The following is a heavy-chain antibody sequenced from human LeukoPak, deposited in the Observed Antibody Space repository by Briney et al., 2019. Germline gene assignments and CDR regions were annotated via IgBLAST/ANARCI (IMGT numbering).Heavy chain of an antibody. V-gene: IGHV1-69*05. CDR1: GGTFSSYA. Sequence: ASVKVSCKASGGTFSSYAISWVRQAPGQGLEWMGGIIPIFGTANYAQKFQGRVTITTDESTSTAYMELSRLRSDDTAVYYCARERFESGYCSSTSCYNSVYFDLWGRGALVTVSS. CDR2: IIPIFGTA. J-gene: IGHJ2*01. CDR3: ARERFESGYCSSTSCYNSVYFDL. D-gene: IGHD2-2*01.